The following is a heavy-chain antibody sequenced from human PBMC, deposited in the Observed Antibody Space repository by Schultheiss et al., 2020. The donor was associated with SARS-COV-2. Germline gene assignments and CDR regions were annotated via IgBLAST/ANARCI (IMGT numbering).Heavy chain of an antibody. V-gene: IGHV1-18*01. CDR3: ARDGRAYCGGGTCNVY. D-gene: IGHD2-21*01. Sequence: ASVKVSCKSSGYTFTDYGVTWVRQAPGQGLEWMGWISGHNSIPYYAQKFQGRVTMTTDTSTNTAHMELWSLTSDDTAVYYCARDGRAYCGGGTCNVYWGQGALVNVSS. CDR2: ISGHNSIP. CDR1: GYTFTDYG. J-gene: IGHJ4*02.